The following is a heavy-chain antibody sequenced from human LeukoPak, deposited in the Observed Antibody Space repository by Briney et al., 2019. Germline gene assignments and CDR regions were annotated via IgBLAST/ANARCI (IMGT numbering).Heavy chain of an antibody. Sequence: SDTLSLTCAVSGGSISSSNWWSWVRQPPGQGLAWIGEIYHSGSTNYNPSLKSRVTISVDKSKNQFSLKLSSVTAADTAVYYCARGECSGGSCYGDWFDPWGQGTLVTVSS. CDR1: GGSISSSNW. CDR2: IYHSGST. V-gene: IGHV4-4*02. J-gene: IGHJ5*02. D-gene: IGHD2-15*01. CDR3: ARGECSGGSCYGDWFDP.